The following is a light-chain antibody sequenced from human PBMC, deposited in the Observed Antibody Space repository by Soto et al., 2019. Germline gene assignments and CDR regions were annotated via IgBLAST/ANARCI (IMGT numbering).Light chain of an antibody. V-gene: IGLV2-8*01. CDR3: SSYAGSNNPYV. J-gene: IGLJ1*01. CDR2: EAT. CDR1: SSDVGGYNY. Sequence: QSVLTQPPSASGSPGQSVTISCTGTSSDVGGYNYVSWYQQHPGKAPKLMIYEATKRPSGVPDRFSGSKSGNTASLTVSGLQAGDEGDYYCSSYAGSNNPYVFGTGTKVTVL.